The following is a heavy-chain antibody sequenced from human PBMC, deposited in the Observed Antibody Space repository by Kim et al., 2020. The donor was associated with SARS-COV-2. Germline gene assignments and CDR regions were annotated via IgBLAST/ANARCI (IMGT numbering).Heavy chain of an antibody. V-gene: IGHV3-7*01. CDR3: TRYDY. J-gene: IGHJ4*02. Sequence: NEDGSEKAYMDAVKGRLTISRDNAENSRYLQMNSLRVEDTAVYYCTRYDYWGQGTLVTVSS. CDR2: NEDGSEK.